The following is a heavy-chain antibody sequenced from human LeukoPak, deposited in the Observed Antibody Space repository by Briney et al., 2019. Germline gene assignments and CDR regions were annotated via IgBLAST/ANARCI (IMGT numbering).Heavy chain of an antibody. J-gene: IGHJ4*02. CDR3: VRDLGGRSGH. V-gene: IGHV3-74*01. CDR1: GFTFSSNW. CDR2: INEDGRTT. Sequence: GGSLRLSCAASGFTFSSNWMNWVRQAPGKGLVWVSRINEDGRTTNYADSVKGRSTIFRDNAKNTLYLQMNSLRAEDTAVYYCVRDLGGRSGHWGQGTLVTVSS. D-gene: IGHD1-26*01.